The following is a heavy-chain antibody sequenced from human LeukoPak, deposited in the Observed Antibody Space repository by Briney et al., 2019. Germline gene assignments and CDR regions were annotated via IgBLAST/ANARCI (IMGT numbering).Heavy chain of an antibody. D-gene: IGHD2-15*01. Sequence: SETLSLTCTVSGGSISSSSYYWGWIRQPPGKGLGWIGSIYYSGSTYYNPSLKSRVTISVDTSKNQFSLKLSSVTAADTAVYYCARYSVVPHAFDIWGQGTMVTVSS. CDR1: GGSISSSSYY. J-gene: IGHJ3*02. V-gene: IGHV4-39*07. CDR3: ARYSVVPHAFDI. CDR2: IYYSGST.